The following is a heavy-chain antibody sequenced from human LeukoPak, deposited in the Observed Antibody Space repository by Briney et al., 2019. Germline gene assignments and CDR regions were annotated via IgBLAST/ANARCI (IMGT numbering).Heavy chain of an antibody. CDR3: ARVGRGSTYDY. CDR2: INHSGST. J-gene: IGHJ4*02. V-gene: IGHV4-34*01. D-gene: IGHD1-26*01. Sequence: SETLSLTCAVYGGSFSGYYWSWIRQPPGKGLEWIGEINHSGSTNYNPSLKTRVTISVDTSKNQFSLKLSSVTAADTAVYCCARVGRGSTYDYWGQGTLVTVSS. CDR1: GGSFSGYY.